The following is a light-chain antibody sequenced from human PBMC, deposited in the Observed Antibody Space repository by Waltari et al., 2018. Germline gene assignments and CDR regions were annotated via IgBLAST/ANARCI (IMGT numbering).Light chain of an antibody. CDR2: KDS. J-gene: IGLJ1*01. CDR3: QSADSSGTPHYV. V-gene: IGLV3-25*03. CDR1: ALPKQY. Sequence: SYELTQPPSVPVSPGQTARITCSGDALPKQYAYWYQQKPGQAPVLVIYKDSERPSGIPERFSGSSSGTTVTLTISGVQAEDEADYYCQSADSSGTPHYVFGTGTKVTVL.